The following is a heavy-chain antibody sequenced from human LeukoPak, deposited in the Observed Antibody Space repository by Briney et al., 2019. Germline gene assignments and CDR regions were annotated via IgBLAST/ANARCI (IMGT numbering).Heavy chain of an antibody. CDR3: ARTLGDILTGYYYFDY. J-gene: IGHJ4*02. D-gene: IGHD3-9*01. CDR2: INPSGGST. V-gene: IGHV1-46*01. Sequence: ASVKVSCKASGYTFTSYYMHWVRQAPGQGLEWMGIINPSGGSTSYAQKFQGRVTMTRDTSTSTVYMELSSLRSEDTAVYYCARTLGDILTGYYYFDYWGQGTLVTVSS. CDR1: GYTFTSYY.